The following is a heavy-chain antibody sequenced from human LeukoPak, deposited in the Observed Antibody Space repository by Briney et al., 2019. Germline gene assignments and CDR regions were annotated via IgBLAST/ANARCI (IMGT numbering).Heavy chain of an antibody. CDR2: INPNSGGT. Sequence: ASVKVSCKASGYTFTGYYMHWVRQAPGQGLEWMGWINPNSGGTNYAQKFQGRVIMTRDTSISTAYMELSRLRSDDTAVYYCARCTVTTDWYFDLWGRGTLVTVSS. D-gene: IGHD4-11*01. CDR3: ARCTVTTDWYFDL. J-gene: IGHJ2*01. V-gene: IGHV1-2*02. CDR1: GYTFTGYY.